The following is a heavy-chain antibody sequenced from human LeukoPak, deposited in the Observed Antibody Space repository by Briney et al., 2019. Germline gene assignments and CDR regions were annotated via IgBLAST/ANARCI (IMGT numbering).Heavy chain of an antibody. CDR1: GGSISSYY. CDR3: ARSTSIAVAGTRP. V-gene: IGHV4-59*01. J-gene: IGHJ5*02. D-gene: IGHD6-19*01. Sequence: SETLSLTCTVSGGSISSYYWSWIRQPPGKGLEWIGYIYYSGSTNYNPSLKSRVTISVDTSKNQFSLKLSSVTAADTAVYYCARSTSIAVAGTRPWGQGTLVTVSS. CDR2: IYYSGST.